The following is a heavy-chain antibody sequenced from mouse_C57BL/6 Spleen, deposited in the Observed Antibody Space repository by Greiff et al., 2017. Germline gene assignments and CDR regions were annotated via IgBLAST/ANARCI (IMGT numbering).Heavy chain of an antibody. J-gene: IGHJ2*01. D-gene: IGHD1-1*01. CDR1: GYTFTSYW. CDR3: ARNPYYYGSSWYYFDY. Sequence: VQLQQPGAELVMPGASVKLSCKASGYTFTSYWMHWVKQRPGQGLEWIGEIDPSDSYTNYNQKFKGKSTLTVDKSSSTAYMPLSSLTSEDSAVYYCARNPYYYGSSWYYFDYWGQGTTLTVSS. CDR2: IDPSDSYT. V-gene: IGHV1-69*01.